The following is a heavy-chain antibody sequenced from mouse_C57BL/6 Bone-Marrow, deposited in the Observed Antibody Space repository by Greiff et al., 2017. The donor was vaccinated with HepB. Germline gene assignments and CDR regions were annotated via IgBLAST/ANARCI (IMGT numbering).Heavy chain of an antibody. CDR2: IHPNSGST. J-gene: IGHJ2*01. V-gene: IGHV1-64*01. CDR3: TRRVLYDYALSY. D-gene: IGHD2-4*01. Sequence: QVQLQQPGAELVKPGASVKLSCKASGYTFTSYWMHWVKQRPGQGLEWIGMIHPNSGSTNYNEKFKSKATLTVDKSSITAYMQLSSLTSEDSAVYYCTRRVLYDYALSYWCQGTTLTVSS. CDR1: GYTFTSYW.